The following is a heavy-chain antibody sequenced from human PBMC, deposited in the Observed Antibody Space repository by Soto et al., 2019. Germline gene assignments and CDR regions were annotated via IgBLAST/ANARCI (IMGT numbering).Heavy chain of an antibody. CDR1: GGSISSSSYY. J-gene: IGHJ6*02. Sequence: SETLSLTCTVSGGSISSSSYYWGWIRQPPGKGLEWIGSIYYSGSTYYNPSLKSRVTISVDTSKNQFSLKLSSVTAADTAVYYCARNGLLGTSAVGWYSGGYYGMDVWGQGTTVTVSS. V-gene: IGHV4-39*01. CDR2: IYYSGST. CDR3: ARNGLLGTSAVGWYSGGYYGMDV. D-gene: IGHD1-26*01.